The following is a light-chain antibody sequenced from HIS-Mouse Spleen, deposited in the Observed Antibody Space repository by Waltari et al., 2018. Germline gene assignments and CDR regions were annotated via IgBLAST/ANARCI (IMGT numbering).Light chain of an antibody. CDR2: DAS. CDR1: QSVSSY. J-gene: IGKJ3*01. Sequence: EIVLTQSPATLSLSPGDRATLSCRASQSVSSYLAWYQQKPGQAPRLLIYDASNRATGIPARFSGSGSGTDFTLTISSLEPEDFAVYYCQQRSNWPPGLFTFGPGTKVDIK. V-gene: IGKV3-11*01. CDR3: QQRSNWPPGLFT.